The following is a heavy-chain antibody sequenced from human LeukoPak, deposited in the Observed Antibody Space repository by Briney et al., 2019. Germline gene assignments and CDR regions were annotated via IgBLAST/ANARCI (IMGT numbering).Heavy chain of an antibody. V-gene: IGHV4-61*02. CDR1: GGSISGGSYY. Sequence: SQTLSLTCTVSGGSISGGSYYWSWIRQPAGKGLEWIGRIYTSGSTNYNPSLKSRVTISVDTSKNQFSLKLSSVTAADTAVYYCARVTGYMIEDYFDYWGQGTLVTVSS. D-gene: IGHD3-22*01. CDR3: ARVTGYMIEDYFDY. J-gene: IGHJ4*02. CDR2: IYTSGST.